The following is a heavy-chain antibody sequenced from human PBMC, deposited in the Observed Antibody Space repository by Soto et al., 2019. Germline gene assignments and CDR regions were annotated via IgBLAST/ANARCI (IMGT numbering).Heavy chain of an antibody. CDR2: ISYDGSNK. CDR1: GFTFSSYG. Sequence: GGSLRLSCAASGFTFSSYGMHWVRQAPGKGLEWVAVISYDGSNKYYADSVKGRFTISRDNSKNTLYLQMNSLRAEDTAVYYCAKDGMDGYRTSLVDYWGQGTLVTVSS. J-gene: IGHJ4*02. CDR3: AKDGMDGYRTSLVDY. D-gene: IGHD2-21*02. V-gene: IGHV3-30*18.